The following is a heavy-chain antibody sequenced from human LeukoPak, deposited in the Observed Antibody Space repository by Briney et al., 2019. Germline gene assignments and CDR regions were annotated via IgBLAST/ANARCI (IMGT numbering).Heavy chain of an antibody. CDR1: GYTLTELS. Sequence: ASVKVSCKVSGYTLTELSMHWVRQAPGKGLEWMGGFDPEDGETIYAQKFQGRVIMTEDTSTDTAYMELSSLRSEDTAVYYCATDRSSGIVVWYWGQGTLVTVSS. CDR2: FDPEDGET. J-gene: IGHJ4*02. D-gene: IGHD3-22*01. V-gene: IGHV1-24*01. CDR3: ATDRSSGIVVWY.